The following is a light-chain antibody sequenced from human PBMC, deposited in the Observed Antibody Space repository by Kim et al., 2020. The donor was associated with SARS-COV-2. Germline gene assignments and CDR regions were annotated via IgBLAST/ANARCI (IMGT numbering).Light chain of an antibody. CDR3: TSFTRSSTWV. CDR1: SSDVGGYNY. CDR2: DVN. V-gene: IGLV2-14*04. J-gene: IGLJ3*02. Sequence: GQSIAISCTGTSSDVGGYNYVSWFQQHPGKAPKVIIYDVNKRPSGVSDRFSGSKSGNTASLTISGLQAEDEADYYCTSFTRSSTWVFGGGTKLTVL.